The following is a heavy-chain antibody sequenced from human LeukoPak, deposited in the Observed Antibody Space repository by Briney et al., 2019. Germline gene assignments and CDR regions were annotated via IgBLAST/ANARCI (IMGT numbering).Heavy chain of an antibody. J-gene: IGHJ4*02. Sequence: EASVKVSCKASGYTFTGYYMHWVRQAPGQGLEWMGWINPNSGGTNYAQTFQGRVTMTRDTSISTAYMELSRLRSDDTAVYYCARDLSPAYFDYWGQGTLVTVSS. D-gene: IGHD2/OR15-2a*01. V-gene: IGHV1-2*02. CDR2: INPNSGGT. CDR3: ARDLSPAYFDY. CDR1: GYTFTGYY.